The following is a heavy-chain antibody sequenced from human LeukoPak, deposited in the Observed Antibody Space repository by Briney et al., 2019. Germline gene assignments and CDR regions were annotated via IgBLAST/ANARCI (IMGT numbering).Heavy chain of an antibody. CDR3: ARLAFLSGYYYFDY. J-gene: IGHJ4*02. CDR1: GGSFSGYY. CDR2: INHSGST. Sequence: PSETLSLTCAVYGGSFSGYYWSWIRQPPGKGLEWIGEINHSGSTNYNPSLESRVTISGDTSKNQFSLKLSSVTAADTAVYYCARLAFLSGYYYFDYWGQGALVTVSS. D-gene: IGHD3-3*01. V-gene: IGHV4-34*01.